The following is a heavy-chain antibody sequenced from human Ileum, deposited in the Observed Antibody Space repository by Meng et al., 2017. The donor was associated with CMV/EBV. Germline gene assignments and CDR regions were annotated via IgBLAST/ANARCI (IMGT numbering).Heavy chain of an antibody. D-gene: IGHD2-2*01. CDR2: IIPVGGII. V-gene: IGHV1-69*02. CDR1: GGTFNRDT. J-gene: IGHJ4*02. CDR3: ARPHCSSTSCYRYYFAS. Sequence: SVKVSCKASGGTFNRDTISWVRQVPGQGPKWMGRIIPVGGIINYAQNFQGRVTITADRSTSTVYMELSGLRSEDTAVYYCARPHCSSTSCYRYYFASWGQGTRVTVSS.